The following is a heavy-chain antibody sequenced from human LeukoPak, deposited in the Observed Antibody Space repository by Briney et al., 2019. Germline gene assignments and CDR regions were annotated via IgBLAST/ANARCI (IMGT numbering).Heavy chain of an antibody. D-gene: IGHD2/OR15-2a*01. CDR1: GYTFIGHY. V-gene: IGHV1-2*02. CDR2: INPNGGGT. Sequence: ASVKVSCKSPGYTFIGHYMHWVRQAPGQGLEWMGWINPNGGGTNYARKFQGRVTMTRDTSISTVYMELSSLTSDDTAVYYCARGFSNTPFDYWGQGTLVTVSS. J-gene: IGHJ4*02. CDR3: ARGFSNTPFDY.